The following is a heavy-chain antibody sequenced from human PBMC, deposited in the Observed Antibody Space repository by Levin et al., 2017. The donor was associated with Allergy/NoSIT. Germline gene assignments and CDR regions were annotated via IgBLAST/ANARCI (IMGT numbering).Heavy chain of an antibody. CDR2: IIPILGIA. V-gene: IGHV1-69*02. J-gene: IGHJ4*02. CDR3: ARGVDGEGFSY. D-gene: IGHD3-10*01. Sequence: ASVKVSCKASGGTFSSYTISWVRQAPGQGLEWMGRIIPILGIANYAQKFQGRVTITADKSTSTAYMELSSLRSEDTAVYYCARGVDGEGFSYWGQGTLVTVSS. CDR1: GGTFSSYT.